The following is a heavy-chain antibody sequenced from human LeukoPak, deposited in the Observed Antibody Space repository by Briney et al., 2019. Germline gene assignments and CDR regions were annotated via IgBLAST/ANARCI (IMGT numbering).Heavy chain of an antibody. CDR1: GFTFASYS. CDR3: VRVGSGATRADTLDL. CDR2: ISGDSTYI. D-gene: IGHD6-19*01. J-gene: IGHJ3*01. Sequence: GGSLRLSCAASGFTFASYSMNWVRQAPGKGLEWVSSISGDSTYIYNAGSMKGRFTISRDNAKSSLFLQMNSLRAEDTGIYYCVRVGSGATRADTLDLWGQGTMVTVSS. V-gene: IGHV3-21*01.